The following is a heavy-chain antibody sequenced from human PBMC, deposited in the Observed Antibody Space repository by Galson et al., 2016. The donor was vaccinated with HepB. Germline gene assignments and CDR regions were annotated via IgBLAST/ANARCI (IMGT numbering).Heavy chain of an antibody. CDR3: AKGGPSGGYYGPHHDQ. Sequence: SLRLSCAASGFTFSTYDMHWVRQAPGKGLEWVAFIFYDGSKKYYADSVQGRFSISRDNSKNTLYLQMNSLRAEDTAVYFCAKGGPSGGYYGPHHDQWGQGTLVTVSS. CDR1: GFTFSTYD. D-gene: IGHD3-10*01. CDR2: IFYDGSKK. V-gene: IGHV3-30*18. J-gene: IGHJ4*02.